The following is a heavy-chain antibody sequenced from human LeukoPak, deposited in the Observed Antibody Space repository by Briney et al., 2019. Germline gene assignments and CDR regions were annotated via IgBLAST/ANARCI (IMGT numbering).Heavy chain of an antibody. CDR3: ATRVGATIAGPFDI. J-gene: IGHJ3*02. Sequence: GASVKVSCKASGYTFTGYYMHWVRQAPGQGLEWMGWINPNSGGTNYAQKFQGRVTMTRDTSISTAYMELSRLRSDDTAVYYCATRVGATIAGPFDIWGQGTMVTVSS. D-gene: IGHD1-26*01. CDR2: INPNSGGT. V-gene: IGHV1-2*02. CDR1: GYTFTGYY.